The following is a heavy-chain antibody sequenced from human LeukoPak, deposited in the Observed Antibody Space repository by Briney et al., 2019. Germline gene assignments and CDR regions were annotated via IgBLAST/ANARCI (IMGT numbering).Heavy chain of an antibody. CDR3: AREWDNWNDRGFDY. Sequence: PSETLSLTCTVSVGSISSYYWSWIRQPPGKGLEWIGYIYYSGSTNYNPSLKSRVTISVDTSKNQFSLKLSSVTAADTAVYYCAREWDNWNDRGFDYWGQGTLVTVSS. CDR1: VGSISSYY. D-gene: IGHD1-20*01. CDR2: IYYSGST. J-gene: IGHJ4*02. V-gene: IGHV4-59*01.